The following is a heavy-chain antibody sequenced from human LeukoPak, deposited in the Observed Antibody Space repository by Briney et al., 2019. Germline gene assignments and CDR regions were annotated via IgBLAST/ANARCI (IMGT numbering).Heavy chain of an antibody. J-gene: IGHJ4*02. CDR3: TRDSFYTGYDRGFGY. CDR2: ISTNGSRT. CDR1: GFTLGSFA. V-gene: IGHV3-64*02. Sequence: HPGGSLRLSCTASGFTLGSFAMHWVRQSPDRGLQYVAAISTNGSRTFYADSVKGRFIISRDNYKNMLYLQMGSLRGEDTAVYYCTRDSFYTGYDRGFGYWGQGTLVTVSS. D-gene: IGHD5-12*01.